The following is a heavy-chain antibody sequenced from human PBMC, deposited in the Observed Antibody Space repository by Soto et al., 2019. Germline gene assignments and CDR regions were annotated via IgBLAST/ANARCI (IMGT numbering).Heavy chain of an antibody. V-gene: IGHV2-5*02. CDR2: IYWDDDK. CDR1: GFSLSTSGVG. J-gene: IGHJ5*02. CDR3: AHSLIGYYYDSSGSNWFDP. Sequence: QITLKESGPTLVKPTQTLTLTCTFSGFSLSTSGVGVGWIRQPPGKALEWLALIYWDDDKRYSPSLKSRLTITKDTSKNQVVLTMTNMDPVDTATYYCAHSLIGYYYDSSGSNWFDPWGKGTLVTVSS. D-gene: IGHD3-22*01.